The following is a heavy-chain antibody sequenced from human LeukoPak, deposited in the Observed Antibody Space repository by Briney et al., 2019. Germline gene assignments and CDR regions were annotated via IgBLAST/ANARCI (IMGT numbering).Heavy chain of an antibody. CDR3: AGGSGWLIDY. J-gene: IGHJ4*02. CDR2: ISSSSSYI. Sequence: PGGSLRLSYAASGFTFSSYSMNWVRQAPGKGLEWVSSISSSSSYIYYADSVKGRFTISRDNAKNSLYLQMNSLRAEDTAVYYCAGGSGWLIDYWGQGTLVTVSS. D-gene: IGHD5-12*01. CDR1: GFTFSSYS. V-gene: IGHV3-21*01.